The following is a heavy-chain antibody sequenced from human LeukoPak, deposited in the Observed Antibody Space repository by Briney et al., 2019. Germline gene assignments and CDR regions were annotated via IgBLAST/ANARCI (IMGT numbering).Heavy chain of an antibody. CDR2: ISGSGGST. D-gene: IGHD4-17*01. V-gene: IGHV3-23*01. CDR3: ATTVTTSENYFDY. Sequence: GGSLRLSCAASGFTFSSYAMSWVRQASGKGLEWVSAISGSGGSTYYADSVKGRFTISRDNSKNTLYLQMNNLRAEDTAVYYCATTVTTSENYFDYWGQGTLVTVSS. J-gene: IGHJ4*02. CDR1: GFTFSSYA.